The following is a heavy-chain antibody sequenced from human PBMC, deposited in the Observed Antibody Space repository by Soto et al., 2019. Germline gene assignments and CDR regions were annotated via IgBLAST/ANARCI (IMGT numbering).Heavy chain of an antibody. CDR3: ARSQGSSTSLESYYYYYYGMDV. V-gene: IGHV1-69*01. J-gene: IGHJ6*02. Sequence: QVQLVQSGAEVKKPGSSVKVSCKASGGTFSSYAISWVRQAPGQGLEWMGGIIPISGTANYAQKFQGRVTITADESTSTDYMELSSMRSADKAVYYCARSQGSSTSLESYYYYYYGMDVLGQGTTVKVSS. D-gene: IGHD2-2*01. CDR1: GGTFSSYA. CDR2: IIPISGTA.